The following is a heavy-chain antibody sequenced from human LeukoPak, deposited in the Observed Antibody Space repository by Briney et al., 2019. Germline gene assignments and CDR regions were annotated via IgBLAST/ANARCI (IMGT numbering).Heavy chain of an antibody. D-gene: IGHD1-26*01. CDR3: ARGGYNGAGYYYYYMDV. CDR2: INPTGGST. Sequence: ASVKVSCKASGFTFTSYYMHWVRQAPGQGLEWMGIINPTGGSTSYAQKFQGRVTMTRDRSTSTVYMELSSLRSEDTAVYYCARGGYNGAGYYYYYMDVWGKGTTVTVSS. CDR1: GFTFTSYY. J-gene: IGHJ6*03. V-gene: IGHV1-46*01.